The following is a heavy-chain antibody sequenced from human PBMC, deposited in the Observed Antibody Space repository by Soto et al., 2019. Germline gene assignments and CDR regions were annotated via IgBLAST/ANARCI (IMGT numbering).Heavy chain of an antibody. CDR2: ILPLLNTP. V-gene: IGHV1-69*01. D-gene: IGHD6-6*01. CDR3: ARESSSPNYYYYGMDV. CDR1: GGTFTSYA. Sequence: QVQLVQSGGEVRKPGSSVKVSCRASGGTFTSYAVSWVRQAPGQGLEWMGVILPLLNTPKYAPKFQDRVTITADASATIAYMELSSLRSEDTAVYYCARESSSPNYYYYGMDVWGQGTTVTVSS. J-gene: IGHJ6*02.